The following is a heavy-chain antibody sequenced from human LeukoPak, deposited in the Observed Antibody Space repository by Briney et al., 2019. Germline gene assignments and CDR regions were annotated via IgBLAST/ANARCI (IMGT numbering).Heavy chain of an antibody. V-gene: IGHV1-8*02. CDR1: GYTFSSHG. CDR3: ARTWRKNYYDSSGYYDP. CDR2: MNPNSGNT. J-gene: IGHJ5*02. D-gene: IGHD3-22*01. Sequence: ASVKVSCKASGYTFSSHGINWVRQAPGQGLEWMGWMNPNSGNTGYAQKFQGRVTMTRNTSISTAYMELSSLRSEDTAVYYCARTWRKNYYDSSGYYDPWGQGTLVTVSS.